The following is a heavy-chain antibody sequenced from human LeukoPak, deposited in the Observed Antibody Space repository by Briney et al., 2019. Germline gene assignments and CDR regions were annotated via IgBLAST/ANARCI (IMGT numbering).Heavy chain of an antibody. D-gene: IGHD3-10*01. CDR3: ARCSYYGAGNSPFDL. CDR2: IYPSGST. V-gene: IGHV4-4*07. CDR1: GGSMSSNY. J-gene: IGHJ4*02. Sequence: SETLSLTCTVSGGSMSSNYWNWIRQPAGKRLEWIGRIYPSGSTNYNPSLKSRITMSIDTSKNQFSLKLRSVTAADTAVYFCARCSYYGAGNSPFDLWGQGTLVTASS.